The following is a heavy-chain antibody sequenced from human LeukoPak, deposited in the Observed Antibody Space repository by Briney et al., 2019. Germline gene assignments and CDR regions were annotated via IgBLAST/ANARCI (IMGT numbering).Heavy chain of an antibody. D-gene: IGHD1-26*01. V-gene: IGHV4-34*01. CDR1: GGYFSGYS. CDR3: ARHGHPGSYDY. CDR2: INHSGTT. J-gene: IGHJ4*02. Sequence: SETLSLSCAVYGGYFSGYSWSWIRRSPGKGLEWIGEINHSGTTNYSPSLKSRVTISVDTSKNQFSLNLSSMTAADTAVYYCARHGHPGSYDYWGQGTLVTVSS.